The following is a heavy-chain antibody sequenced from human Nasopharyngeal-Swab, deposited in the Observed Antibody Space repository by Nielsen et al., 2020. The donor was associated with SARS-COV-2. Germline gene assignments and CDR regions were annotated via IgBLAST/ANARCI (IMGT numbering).Heavy chain of an antibody. CDR3: KVIAAAGTDY. V-gene: IGHV7-4-1*02. J-gene: IGHJ4*02. CDR1: GYTFTSYA. D-gene: IGHD6-13*01. CDR2: NNTNTGNP. Sequence: ASVKVSCKASGYTFTSYAMNWVRQAPGQGLEWMGWNNTNTGNPTYAQGFTGRFVFSLDTSVSTAYLQISSLKAEDTAVYYCKVIAAAGTDYWGQGTLVTVSS.